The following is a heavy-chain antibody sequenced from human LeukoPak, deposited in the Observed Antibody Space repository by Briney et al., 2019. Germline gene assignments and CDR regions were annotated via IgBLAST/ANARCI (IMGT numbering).Heavy chain of an antibody. V-gene: IGHV4-34*01. D-gene: IGHD3-16*01. CDR1: GGSFSGYY. CDR3: ARDEVMVIYGMDV. Sequence: SEALSLTCAVYGGSFSGYYWSWIRQPPGKGLEWIGEINHSGSTNYNPSLKSRVTISVDTSKNQFSLKLSSVTVADTAVYYCARDEVMVIYGMDVWGQGTTVTVSS. CDR2: INHSGST. J-gene: IGHJ6*02.